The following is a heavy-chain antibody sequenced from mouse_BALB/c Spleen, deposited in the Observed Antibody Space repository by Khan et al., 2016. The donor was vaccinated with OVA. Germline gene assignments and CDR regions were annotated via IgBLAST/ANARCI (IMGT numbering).Heavy chain of an antibody. V-gene: IGHV5-6*01. J-gene: IGHJ3*01. D-gene: IGHD1-1*01. CDR1: GFTFSTYG. CDR3: ARLAYYYDSEGFAY. Sequence: EVQRVESGGDLVKPGGSLKLSCAASGFTFSTYGMSWVRQTPDKRLEWVATVSTGGGYTYYLDSVKGRFTISRDNAKNTLYLQRSSLKSEDTAMFYCARLAYYYDSEGFAYWGQGTLVTVSA. CDR2: VSTGGGYT.